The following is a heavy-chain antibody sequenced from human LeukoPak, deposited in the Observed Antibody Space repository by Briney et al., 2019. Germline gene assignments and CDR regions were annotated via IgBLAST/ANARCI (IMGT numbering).Heavy chain of an antibody. CDR2: INPNSGGT. Sequence: ASVKVSXKASGYTFTGYYMHWVRQAPGQGLEWMGWINPNSGGTNYAQKFQGRVTMTRDTSISTAYMELSRLRSDDTAVYYCARETEDTGAFDYWGQGTLVTVSS. J-gene: IGHJ4*02. V-gene: IGHV1-2*02. CDR1: GYTFTGYY. D-gene: IGHD1-14*01. CDR3: ARETEDTGAFDY.